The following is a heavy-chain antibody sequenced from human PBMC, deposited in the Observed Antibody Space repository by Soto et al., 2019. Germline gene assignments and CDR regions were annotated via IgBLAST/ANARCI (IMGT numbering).Heavy chain of an antibody. J-gene: IGHJ4*02. Sequence: QVQVVESGGGVVQPGRSLTLSCAASGFTFSSYVMHWVRQAPGKGLEWVADIWYDGTKKHYADSVKGRFSISRDNSKNTVDLQMSSLRREDTAVYYCANILTGPTVYWGQGTLVTVSS. CDR2: IWYDGTKK. CDR1: GFTFSSYV. CDR3: ANILTGPTVY. V-gene: IGHV3-33*03. D-gene: IGHD1-20*01.